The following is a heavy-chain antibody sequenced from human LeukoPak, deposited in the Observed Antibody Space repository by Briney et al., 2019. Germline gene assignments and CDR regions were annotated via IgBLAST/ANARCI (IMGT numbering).Heavy chain of an antibody. D-gene: IGHD3-22*01. J-gene: IGHJ4*02. V-gene: IGHV3-21*01. CDR2: ISSSSSYI. CDR3: ARGGAGRTYYYDSSGHTNFDY. Sequence: GGSLRLSCAASGFTFSSYSMNWVRQAPGKGLEWVSSISSSSSYIYYADSVKGRFTISRDNAKNSLYLQMNSLRAEDTAVYYCARGGAGRTYYYDSSGHTNFDYWGQGTLVTVSS. CDR1: GFTFSSYS.